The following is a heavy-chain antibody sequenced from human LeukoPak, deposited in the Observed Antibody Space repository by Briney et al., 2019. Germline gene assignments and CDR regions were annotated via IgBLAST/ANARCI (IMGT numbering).Heavy chain of an antibody. CDR3: ARDNYYDTSAYALHI. CDR1: GGSISSGGYY. V-gene: IGHV4-31*03. CDR2: IYYRDST. D-gene: IGHD3-22*01. Sequence: SETLSLTCTVSGGSISSGGYYWSWIRQHPGKGLEWIGHIYYRDSTYYNPSLKSRVTISADTSKNQFSLELSSMTAADTAVYYCARDNYYDTSAYALHIWGQGTMVTVSS. J-gene: IGHJ3*02.